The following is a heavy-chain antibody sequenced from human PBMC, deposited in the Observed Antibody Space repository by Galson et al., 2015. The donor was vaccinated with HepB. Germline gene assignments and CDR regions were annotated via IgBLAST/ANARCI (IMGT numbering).Heavy chain of an antibody. D-gene: IGHD5-18*01. CDR3: ARHGYIYGTYYFDN. Sequence: SETLSLTCTVSGGSISSHYLSWIRQPPGKGLEWIALMYHSGSTSYNPSLKSRVTISVDTSKNQFSLHLTSVTAADTAVYYCARHGYIYGTYYFDNWGQGTLVTVSS. V-gene: IGHV4-59*08. J-gene: IGHJ4*02. CDR2: MYHSGST. CDR1: GGSISSHY.